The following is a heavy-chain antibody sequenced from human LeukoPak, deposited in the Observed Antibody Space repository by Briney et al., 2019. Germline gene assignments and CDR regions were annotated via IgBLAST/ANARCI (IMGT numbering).Heavy chain of an antibody. V-gene: IGHV3-23*01. J-gene: IGHJ4*02. CDR3: AKLASVAGMNYFDY. CDR2: ISDSGGST. D-gene: IGHD6-19*01. CDR1: GFTFSSYA. Sequence: AGGSLRLSCAASGFTFSSYAMSWVRQAPGKGLEWVSAISDSGGSTYYADSVKGRFTISRDNSKNTLYLQMNSLRAEDTAVYYCAKLASVAGMNYFDYWGQGTLVTVSS.